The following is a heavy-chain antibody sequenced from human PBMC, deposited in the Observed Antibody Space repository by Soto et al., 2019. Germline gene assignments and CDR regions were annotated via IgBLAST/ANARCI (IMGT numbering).Heavy chain of an antibody. V-gene: IGHV4-34*01. J-gene: IGHJ6*03. CDR1: GGSFSGYY. CDR3: ARGNDIVLMVYGRWGYYMDV. D-gene: IGHD2-8*01. Sequence: SETLSLTCAVYGGSFSGYYWSWIRQPPGKGLEWIGEINHSGSTNYNPSLKSRVTISVDTSKNQFSLKLSSVTAADTAVYYCARGNDIVLMVYGRWGYYMDVWGKGTTVTVSS. CDR2: INHSGST.